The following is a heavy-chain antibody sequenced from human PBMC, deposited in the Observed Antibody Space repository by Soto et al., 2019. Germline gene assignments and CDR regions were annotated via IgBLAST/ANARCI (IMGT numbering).Heavy chain of an antibody. D-gene: IGHD3-10*01. CDR2: IIPILGIA. J-gene: IGHJ6*03. V-gene: IGHV1-69*04. CDR3: ARDEYGSGSKDYYMDV. CDR1: GGTFSSYT. Sequence: GASVKVSCKASGGTFSSYTISWVRQAPGQGLEWMGRIIPILGIANYAQKFQGRVTITADKSTSTAYMELSSLRSEDTAVYYCARDEYGSGSKDYYMDVWGKGTTVTVSS.